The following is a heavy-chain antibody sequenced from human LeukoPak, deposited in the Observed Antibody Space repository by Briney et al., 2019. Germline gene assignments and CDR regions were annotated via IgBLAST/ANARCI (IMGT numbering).Heavy chain of an antibody. CDR2: IYSGGST. Sequence: GGSLRLSCAASGFTVSSNYMSWVRQAPGKGLEWVSVIYSGGSTYYADSVKGRFAISRDSSKNTVFLQMSSLRPDDTAVYYCAKENSALTIGGGIWFDPWGQGTLVTVSS. V-gene: IGHV3-66*02. D-gene: IGHD2-15*01. CDR1: GFTVSSNY. CDR3: AKENSALTIGGGIWFDP. J-gene: IGHJ5*02.